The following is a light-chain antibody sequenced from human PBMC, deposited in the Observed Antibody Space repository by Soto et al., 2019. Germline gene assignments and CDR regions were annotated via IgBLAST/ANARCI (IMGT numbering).Light chain of an antibody. Sequence: QSALTQPASVSGSPGQSINISCTGTSSDVGSYNLVSWYQHHAGKAPKLMIFELNMRPSGAPNRFSGSRSGNTASLTISGLQAEDEADYYCCSYAGSSTYLFGTGTKLTVL. J-gene: IGLJ1*01. CDR1: SSDVGSYNL. CDR3: CSYAGSSTYL. V-gene: IGLV2-23*02. CDR2: ELN.